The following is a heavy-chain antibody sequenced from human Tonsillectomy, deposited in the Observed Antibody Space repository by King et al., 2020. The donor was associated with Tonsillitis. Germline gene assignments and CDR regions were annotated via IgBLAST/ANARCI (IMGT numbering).Heavy chain of an antibody. CDR1: GGPISSYY. Sequence: QLQESGPGLVKPSETLSLTCTVSGGPISSYYWSWTRHPPGKGLEWFGYIYYSGSTNYTPSLKSRVTISVDTSKNQFSLKLSSVTAADTAVYYCARDSGSAAAGTGYFDYWGQGTLVTVSS. CDR2: IYYSGST. D-gene: IGHD6-13*01. CDR3: ARDSGSAAAGTGYFDY. V-gene: IGHV4-59*01. J-gene: IGHJ4*02.